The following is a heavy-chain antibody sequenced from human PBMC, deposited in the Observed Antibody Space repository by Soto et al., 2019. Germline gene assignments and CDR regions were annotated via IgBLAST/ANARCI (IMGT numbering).Heavy chain of an antibody. Sequence: DVQLVESGGGMVQPGGSLRLSCAASGFTFNNYWMSWVRQAPGKGLEWVANIRQDGSETNYLDSVKGRFTISRENARDVLYLEMNSLRAEDTAVFYCARERGSYFDSFDLWGRGTMVVVAS. CDR1: GFTFNNYW. D-gene: IGHD1-26*01. CDR2: IRQDGSET. CDR3: ARERGSYFDSFDL. V-gene: IGHV3-7*03. J-gene: IGHJ3*01.